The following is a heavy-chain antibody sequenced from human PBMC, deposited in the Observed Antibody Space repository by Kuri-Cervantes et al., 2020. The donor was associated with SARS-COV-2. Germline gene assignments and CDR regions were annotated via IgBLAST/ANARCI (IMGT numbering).Heavy chain of an antibody. CDR3: AKPQQLVQHRFPPKYYFDY. CDR1: GFTFSSYA. V-gene: IGHV3-30-3*02. Sequence: GGSLRLSCAASGFTFSSYAMHWVRQAPGKGLEWVAVISYDGSNKYCADSVKGRFTISRDNSKNTLYLQMNSLRAEDTAVYYCAKPQQLVQHRFPPKYYFDYWGQGTLVTVSS. D-gene: IGHD6-13*01. J-gene: IGHJ4*02. CDR2: ISYDGSNK.